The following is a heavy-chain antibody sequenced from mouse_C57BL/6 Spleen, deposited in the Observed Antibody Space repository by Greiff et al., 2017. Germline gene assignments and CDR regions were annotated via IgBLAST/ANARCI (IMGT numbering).Heavy chain of an antibody. CDR2: INPNNGGT. CDR3: ARQWYDYGDLRGWYFDV. CDR1: GYTFTDYN. J-gene: IGHJ1*03. Sequence: EVQLQQSGPELVKPGASVKIPCKASGYTFTDYNMDWVKQSHGKSLERIGDINPNNGGTIYNQKFKGKATLTVDKSSSTAYIELRSLTSEDTAVYSCARQWYDYGDLRGWYFDVWGTGTTVTVSS. D-gene: IGHD2-4*01. V-gene: IGHV1-18*01.